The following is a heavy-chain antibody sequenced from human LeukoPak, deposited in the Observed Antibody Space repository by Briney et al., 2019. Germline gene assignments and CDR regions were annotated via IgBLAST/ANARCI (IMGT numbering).Heavy chain of an antibody. CDR1: GHRFTNHW. J-gene: IGHJ5*02. CDR3: TRRPYSGSPNWFDP. CDR2: INLRDSDA. Sequence: GESLKISCEASGHRFTNHWIGWVRQLPGKGLEWMGIINLRDSDALYSPSFQGQVTISFDKSINTAYLQWRSLKASDTAMYYCTRRPYSGSPNWFDPWGQGTLVTVSS. V-gene: IGHV5-51*01. D-gene: IGHD1-26*01.